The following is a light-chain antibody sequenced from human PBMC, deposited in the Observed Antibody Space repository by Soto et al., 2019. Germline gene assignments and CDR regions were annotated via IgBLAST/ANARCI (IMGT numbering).Light chain of an antibody. V-gene: IGLV2-14*01. CDR3: SSYAGNNNLYV. CDR2: EAT. Sequence: QSVLTQPASMSGSPGQSITISCTGTSSDIGRYNFVSWYQHHPGKAPKLIIYEATKRPSGVSYRFSGSKSGNTASLTISGLQAEDEADYYCSSYAGNNNLYVFGTGTKVTVL. J-gene: IGLJ1*01. CDR1: SSDIGRYNF.